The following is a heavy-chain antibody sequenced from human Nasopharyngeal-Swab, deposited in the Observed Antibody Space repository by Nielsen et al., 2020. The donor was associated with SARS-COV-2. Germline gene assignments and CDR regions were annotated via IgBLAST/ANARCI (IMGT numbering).Heavy chain of an antibody. Sequence: GESLKISCAASGFTFSSYSMNWVRQAPGKGLEWVSSISSSSSYIYYADSVKGRFTFSRDNAKDSLYLQMNSLRAEDAAVYYCARSNADDFWGGFQFDYWGQGTLVTVSS. CDR3: ARSNADDFWGGFQFDY. V-gene: IGHV3-21*06. J-gene: IGHJ4*02. CDR2: ISSSSSYI. CDR1: GFTFSSYS. D-gene: IGHD3-3*01.